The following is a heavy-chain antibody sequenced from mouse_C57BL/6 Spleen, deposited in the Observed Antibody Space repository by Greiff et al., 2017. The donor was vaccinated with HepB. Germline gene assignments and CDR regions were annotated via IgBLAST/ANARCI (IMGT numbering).Heavy chain of an antibody. Sequence: VQLQQPGAELVRPGSSVKLSCKASGYTFTSYWMHWVKQRPIQGLEWIGNIDPSDSETHYNQKFKDKATLTVDKSSSTAYMQLSSLTSEDSAVYYCARRAFCVGSSHFDYWGQGTTLTVSS. CDR1: GYTFTSYW. CDR3: ARRAFCVGSSHFDY. J-gene: IGHJ2*01. CDR2: IDPSDSET. V-gene: IGHV1-52*01. D-gene: IGHD1-1*01.